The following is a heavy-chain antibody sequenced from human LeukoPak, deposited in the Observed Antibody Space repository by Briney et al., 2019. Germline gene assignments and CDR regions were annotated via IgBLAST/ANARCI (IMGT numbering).Heavy chain of an antibody. Sequence: PSEPQSLTCAVYGGLFRGYYWSWIRHSPGKGLEWLGENNHSGSTNYNPSLKSRVTISVDTPKNQFSLKRSSVAAADTAVYYGARGRTQHIVVVTAVYFDYGGQGTLVTVSS. CDR2: NNHSGST. J-gene: IGHJ4*02. CDR1: GGLFRGYY. V-gene: IGHV4-34*01. D-gene: IGHD2-21*02. CDR3: ARGRTQHIVVVTAVYFDY.